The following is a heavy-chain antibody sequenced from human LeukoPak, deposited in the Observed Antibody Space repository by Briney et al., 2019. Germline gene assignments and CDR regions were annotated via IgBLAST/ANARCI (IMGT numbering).Heavy chain of an antibody. J-gene: IGHJ4*02. D-gene: IGHD2-15*01. CDR2: IYFSETT. CDR1: GVSISRYH. Sequence: SETVSLTCTVSGVSISRYHWSWIRQPPGKGLEWVGRIYFSETTNYNPSLKSRVTMLVDTSKNQVSLKVTSVTAADTAVYFCARGGYCRGATCYSNDYWGQGTLVTVSS. V-gene: IGHV4-4*07. CDR3: ARGGYCRGATCYSNDY.